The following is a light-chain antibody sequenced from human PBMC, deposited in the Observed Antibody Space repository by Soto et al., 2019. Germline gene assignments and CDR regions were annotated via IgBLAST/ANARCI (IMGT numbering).Light chain of an antibody. CDR1: QYINTR. Sequence: EIVLTQSPATLSLFSGDRVALSCRASQYINTRLAWYQHRPGQAPRLLIYQTSIRAAGIPARFSASGTGTDFTLTISDVQPEDFAVYYCHQRQSWPRTFGQGTKVDIK. V-gene: IGKV3-11*01. J-gene: IGKJ1*01. CDR3: HQRQSWPRT. CDR2: QTS.